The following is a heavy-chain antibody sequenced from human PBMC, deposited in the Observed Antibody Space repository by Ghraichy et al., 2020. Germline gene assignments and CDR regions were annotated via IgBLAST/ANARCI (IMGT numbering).Heavy chain of an antibody. CDR3: AKVIGGSTNDAFDI. V-gene: IGHV3-23*01. CDR2: ISGSGGTT. D-gene: IGHD3-10*01. Sequence: GESLNISCVASGFTFSTYAMSWVRQAPGKGLEWVSSISGSGGTTYDADSVKGRFTISRDNSKNTLYLQMISLRAADTALYYCAKVIGGSTNDAFDIWGQGTMVTVSA. CDR1: GFTFSTYA. J-gene: IGHJ3*02.